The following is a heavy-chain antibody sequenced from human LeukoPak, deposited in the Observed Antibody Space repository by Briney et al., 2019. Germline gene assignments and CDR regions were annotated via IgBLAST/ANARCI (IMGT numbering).Heavy chain of an antibody. Sequence: GGSLRLSCAASGFTFSSHWMHWVRQAPGKGLVWVSRINSDGSSTSYADSVKGRFTISRDNAKNTLYLQMNSLRAEDTAVYYCARGGHYYDSSGYYGGTNFDYWGQGTLVTVSS. D-gene: IGHD3-22*01. CDR3: ARGGHYYDSSGYYGGTNFDY. J-gene: IGHJ4*02. CDR2: INSDGSST. V-gene: IGHV3-74*01. CDR1: GFTFSSHW.